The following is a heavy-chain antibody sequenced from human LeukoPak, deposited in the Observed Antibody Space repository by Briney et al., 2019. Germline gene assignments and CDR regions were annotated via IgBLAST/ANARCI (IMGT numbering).Heavy chain of an antibody. CDR1: GFTFSRYD. D-gene: IGHD3-9*01. Sequence: GGSLRLSCAASGFTFSRYDMHWVRQATGKRLEWVSTIGTAGDTYYPGSVKGRFTISRENAKNFLYLQINSLRVGDTAVYYCARGLTGTYNYYYGVDVWGQGTTVTVSS. J-gene: IGHJ6*02. CDR3: ARGLTGTYNYYYGVDV. V-gene: IGHV3-13*01. CDR2: IGTAGDT.